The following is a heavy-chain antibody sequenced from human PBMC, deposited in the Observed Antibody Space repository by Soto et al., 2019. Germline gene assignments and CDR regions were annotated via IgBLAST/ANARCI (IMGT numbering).Heavy chain of an antibody. CDR1: GFTFSSYG. V-gene: IGHV3-33*01. CDR2: IWYDGSNE. Sequence: QVQLVESGGGVVQPGRSLRLSSAASGFTFSSYGMHWVRQAPGKGLEWVAVIWYDGSNEYYADSVKGRFTFSRENSEVPQYLPSNSPRAEVTAVYSWERGVCVTVTPSFYYCGHGTLVAF. D-gene: IGHD4-17*01. J-gene: IGHJ4*01. CDR3: ERGVCVTVTPSFYY.